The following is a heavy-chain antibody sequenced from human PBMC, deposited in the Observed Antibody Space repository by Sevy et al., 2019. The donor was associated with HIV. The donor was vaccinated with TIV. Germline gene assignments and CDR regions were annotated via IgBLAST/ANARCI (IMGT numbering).Heavy chain of an antibody. CDR3: ARERTYLFDY. CDR2: IWFDGSNI. J-gene: IGHJ4*02. V-gene: IGHV3-33*01. Sequence: GGSLRLSCVASGFTFGSYGMLWVRQAPGKGLEWVADIWFDGSNIHYADSVRGRITISRDNSKNTLSLQMSSLRAEDTAVYYCARERTYLFDYCGQGTLVTVSS. CDR1: GFTFGSYG.